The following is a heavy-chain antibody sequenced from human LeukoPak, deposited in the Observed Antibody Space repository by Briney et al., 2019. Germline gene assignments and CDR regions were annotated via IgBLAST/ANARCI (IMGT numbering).Heavy chain of an antibody. J-gene: IGHJ1*01. Sequence: PGGSLRLSCAASGFTFIRYAMSWVRQAPGKGLEWVSTISGSGGSTYYADSVKGRFTISRDNSKNTLYLQMNSLRAEDTAVYYCAKDPNTVTGEYFQHWGQGTLVTVSS. D-gene: IGHD4-17*01. CDR3: AKDPNTVTGEYFQH. CDR1: GFTFIRYA. V-gene: IGHV3-23*01. CDR2: ISGSGGST.